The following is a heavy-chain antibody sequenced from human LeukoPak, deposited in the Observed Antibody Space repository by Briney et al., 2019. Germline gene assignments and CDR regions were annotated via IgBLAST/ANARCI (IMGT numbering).Heavy chain of an antibody. CDR3: ATSRTFDY. D-gene: IGHD1-7*01. Sequence: PGGFLRLSCAASGFTFNSYWMNWVRQAPGKGLEWVANIKQDGSEKYYVDSVKGRFTISRDNAENSLYLQMNSLRAEDTAVYYCATSRTFDYWGQGTLVTVSS. CDR2: IKQDGSEK. J-gene: IGHJ4*02. CDR1: GFTFNSYW. V-gene: IGHV3-7*01.